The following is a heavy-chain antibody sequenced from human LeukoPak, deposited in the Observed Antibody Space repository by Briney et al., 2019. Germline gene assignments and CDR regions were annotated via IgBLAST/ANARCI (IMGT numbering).Heavy chain of an antibody. V-gene: IGHV3-48*03. Sequence: PGGSLRLSCAASEFTFSSYEMNWVRQAPGKGLESVSYISSSGSTIYYADSVKGRFTISRDNAKNSLDLQMNSLRAEDTAVYYCARAPTTFRRDWFDPWGQGTLVTVSS. J-gene: IGHJ5*02. CDR2: ISSSGSTI. CDR3: ARAPTTFRRDWFDP. CDR1: EFTFSSYE. D-gene: IGHD3-9*01.